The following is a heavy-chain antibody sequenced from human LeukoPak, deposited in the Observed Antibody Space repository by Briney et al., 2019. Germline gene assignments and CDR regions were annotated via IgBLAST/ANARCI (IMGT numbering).Heavy chain of an antibody. CDR1: GYTFTSYA. J-gene: IGHJ4*02. Sequence: ASVKVSCKASGYTFTSYAMHWVRQAPGQRLEWMGWINAGNGNTKYSQKFQGRVTITRDTSASTAYMELSSLRSEDTAVYYCARPRDYSSGWDRYYFDYWGQGTLVTVSS. CDR3: ARPRDYSSGWDRYYFDY. V-gene: IGHV1-3*01. D-gene: IGHD6-19*01. CDR2: INAGNGNT.